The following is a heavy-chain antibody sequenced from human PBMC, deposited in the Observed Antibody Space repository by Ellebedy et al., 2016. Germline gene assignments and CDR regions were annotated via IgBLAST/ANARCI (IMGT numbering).Heavy chain of an antibody. D-gene: IGHD5-18*01. J-gene: IGHJ4*02. Sequence: SETLSLTCTVSGGSISSYYWSWIRQSPGKGLEWIGEINHSGSTNYNPSLKSRVTISVDTSKNQFSLKLSSVTAADTAVYYCARSPTVDTPMATASTFDYWGQGTPVTVSS. CDR1: GGSISSYY. CDR2: INHSGST. V-gene: IGHV4-34*01. CDR3: ARSPTVDTPMATASTFDY.